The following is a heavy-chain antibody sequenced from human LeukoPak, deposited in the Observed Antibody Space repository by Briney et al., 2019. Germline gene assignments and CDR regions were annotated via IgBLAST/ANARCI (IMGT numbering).Heavy chain of an antibody. V-gene: IGHV3-21*01. D-gene: IGHD2-2*01. CDR2: ISSSSSDI. J-gene: IGHJ4*02. CDR3: ARDIVVPAASGRYFDY. CDR1: GFPFSSYS. Sequence: GGSLRLSCAASGFPFSSYSMNWVRQAPGKGLEWVSSISSSSSDIYDADSVKGRFTISRDNSKNTLYLQMNSLRPEDTAVYYCARDIVVPAASGRYFDYWGQGTLITVSS.